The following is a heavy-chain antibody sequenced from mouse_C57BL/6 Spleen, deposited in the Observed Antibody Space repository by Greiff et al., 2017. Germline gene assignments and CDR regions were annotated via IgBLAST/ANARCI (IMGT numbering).Heavy chain of an antibody. CDR3: AREGAAQARGCAD. V-gene: IGHV1-80*01. J-gene: IGHJ3*01. CDR1: GYAFSSYW. CDR2: IYPGDGDT. Sequence: QVQLQQSGAELVKPGASVKISCKASGYAFSSYWMNWVKQRPGKGLEWIGQIYPGDGDTNYNGKFKGKATLTADKSSSTAYMQLSSLTSEDSAVXFCAREGAAQARGCADWGQGTLVTVSA. D-gene: IGHD3-2*02.